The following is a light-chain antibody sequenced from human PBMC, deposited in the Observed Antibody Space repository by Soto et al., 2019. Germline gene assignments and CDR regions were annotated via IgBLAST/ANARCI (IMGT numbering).Light chain of an antibody. CDR2: EGS. V-gene: IGLV2-23*01. Sequence: QSALTQPASVSGSPGQSITISCTGTSSDVGSYNLVSWYQQHPGKAPKLMIYEGSKRPSGVSNRFSGSKSGHTASLTISGLQAEDEAVYYCASSAGSSTSHVECGGGTKVPVL. J-gene: IGLJ2*01. CDR1: SSDVGSYNL. CDR3: ASSAGSSTSHVE.